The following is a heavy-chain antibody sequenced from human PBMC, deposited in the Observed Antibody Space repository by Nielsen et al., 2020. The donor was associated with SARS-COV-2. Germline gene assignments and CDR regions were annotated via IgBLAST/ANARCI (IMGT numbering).Heavy chain of an antibody. J-gene: IGHJ4*02. D-gene: IGHD4-17*01. Sequence: GSLRLSCSVSGGSITTTTYYWGWVRQPPGKGLEWIGSLYYRGNTYYNPSLKSRVDISADTSKNQFSLRLTSVTAADTAVYYCARHRRGGDFQYWGQGTLVIASS. CDR3: ARHRRGGDFQY. V-gene: IGHV4-39*01. CDR1: GGSITTTTYY. CDR2: LYYRGNT.